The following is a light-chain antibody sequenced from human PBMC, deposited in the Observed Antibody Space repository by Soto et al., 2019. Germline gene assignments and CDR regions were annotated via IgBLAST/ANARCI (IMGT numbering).Light chain of an antibody. CDR2: DVS. Sequence: QSALAQPASVSGSPGQSITISCTGTSSDVGGYNYVSWYQQHPGKAPKLMIYDVSDRPSGVSNRFSGSKSGNTASLTISGLQAEDEADYYCCSYTSCSPPNYVVGIGT. J-gene: IGLJ1*01. CDR3: CSYTSCSPPNYV. V-gene: IGLV2-14*01. CDR1: SSDVGGYNY.